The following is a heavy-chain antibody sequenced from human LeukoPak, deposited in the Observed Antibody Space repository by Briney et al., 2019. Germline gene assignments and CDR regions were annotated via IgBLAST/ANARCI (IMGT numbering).Heavy chain of an antibody. D-gene: IGHD6-13*01. CDR1: GFTLSDYS. J-gene: IGHJ4*02. Sequence: GGSLRLSCAASGFTLSDYSMTWVRQAPGQGLEWISFLTSGGVSAFYADSVRGRFTVSRDDARNSLSLYMNTLRADDTAVYYCARVAAGYYFDYWGQGTLVTVSS. V-gene: IGHV3-11*04. CDR2: LTSGGVSA. CDR3: ARVAAGYYFDY.